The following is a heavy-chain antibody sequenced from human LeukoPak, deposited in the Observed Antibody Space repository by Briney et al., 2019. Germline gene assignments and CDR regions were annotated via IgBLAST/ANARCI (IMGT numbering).Heavy chain of an antibody. D-gene: IGHD2-2*01. CDR2: IYNGGAT. Sequence: GGSLRLSCAASGFTFSSYWMNWVRQAPGKGLECVSVIYNGGATYYADSVKGRFTISRDNSKNTLYLQMNGLRAEDTAVYFCAREFGSGTFDWGQGTLVTVSS. V-gene: IGHV3-53*01. J-gene: IGHJ4*02. CDR1: GFTFSSYW. CDR3: AREFGSGTFD.